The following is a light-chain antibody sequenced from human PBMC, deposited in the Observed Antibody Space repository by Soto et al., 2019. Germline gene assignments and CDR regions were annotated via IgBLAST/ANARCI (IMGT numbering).Light chain of an antibody. CDR2: GAS. CDR1: QSVSSSY. Sequence: EIVLTQSPGTLSLSPGERATLSCRASQSVSSSYLAWYRQKPGQAPRLLIYGASSRATGIPDRFSGSGSGTDFTLTISRLEPEDFAVYYCQQYGCSPGTFGQGTKVEIK. CDR3: QQYGCSPGT. J-gene: IGKJ1*01. V-gene: IGKV3-20*01.